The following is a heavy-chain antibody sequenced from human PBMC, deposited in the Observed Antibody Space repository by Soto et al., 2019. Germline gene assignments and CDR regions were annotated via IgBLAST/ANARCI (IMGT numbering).Heavy chain of an antibody. D-gene: IGHD5-12*01. V-gene: IGHV3-21*01. Sequence: EVQLVESGGGLVKPGGSLRLSCAASGFTFSSYSMKWVRQAPGKGLEWVSYISSSSSYIYYADSVKGRFTISRDNAKNSLYLQMNGLRAEDTAVYYCARDKPGYVGFRVDYWVEGTLVTVSS. J-gene: IGHJ4*02. CDR2: ISSSSSYI. CDR3: ARDKPGYVGFRVDY. CDR1: GFTFSSYS.